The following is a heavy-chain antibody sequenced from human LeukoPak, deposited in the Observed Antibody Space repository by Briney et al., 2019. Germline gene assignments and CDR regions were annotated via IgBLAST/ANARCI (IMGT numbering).Heavy chain of an antibody. V-gene: IGHV4-59*12. CDR3: ARDPRAAAGPLVIWFDP. CDR1: GGSFSSYY. Sequence: SETLSLICVVYGGSFSSYYWSWLRQPPGKGLEWLGCIYYSGSTYYNPSLKSRVNISVATSKNQFSLKLSSVTAADTAVYYCARDPRAAAGPLVIWFDPWGQGTLVTVSS. CDR2: IYYSGST. J-gene: IGHJ5*02. D-gene: IGHD6-13*01.